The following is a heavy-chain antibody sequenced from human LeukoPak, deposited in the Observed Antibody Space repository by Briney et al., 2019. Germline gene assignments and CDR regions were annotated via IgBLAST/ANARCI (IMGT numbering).Heavy chain of an antibody. CDR3: ARGRSERWQPGLDYYYYMDV. CDR2: IYSGGST. Sequence: GGSLRLSCAASGFTVSSNYMSWVRQAPGKGLEWVSVIYSGGSTYYADSVKGRFTISRDNSKNTLYLQMNSLRAEDTAVYYCARGRSERWQPGLDYYYYMDVWGKGTTVTVFS. CDR1: GFTVSSNY. V-gene: IGHV3-66*02. J-gene: IGHJ6*03. D-gene: IGHD4-23*01.